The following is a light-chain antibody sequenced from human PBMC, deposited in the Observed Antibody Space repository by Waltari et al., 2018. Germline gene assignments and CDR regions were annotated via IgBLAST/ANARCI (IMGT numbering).Light chain of an antibody. V-gene: IGKV1-5*03. CDR3: LQYNSYPWT. CDR2: KAS. Sequence: DIQVTQSPSTLSASVGDRVTITCRASQSIVVWLAWYQQKPGKAPRLLIYKASYLESGFPSRFSGSASGTAFTLTISSLQADDFATYYCLQYNSYPWTFGQGTTVEIK. J-gene: IGKJ1*01. CDR1: QSIVVW.